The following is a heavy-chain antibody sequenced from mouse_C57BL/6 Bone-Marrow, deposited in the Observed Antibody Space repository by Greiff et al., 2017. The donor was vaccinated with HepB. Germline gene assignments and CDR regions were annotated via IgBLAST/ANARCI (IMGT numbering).Heavy chain of an antibody. V-gene: IGHV14-4*01. Sequence: VQLQQSGAELVRPGASVKLSCTASGFTIKDDYMHWVKQRPEQGLEWIGWIDPENGDTEYASKFQGKATITADTSSNTAYLQLSSLTSEDTAVYYCTGYYFDYWGQGTTLTVSS. CDR1: GFTIKDDY. J-gene: IGHJ2*01. CDR3: TGYYFDY. CDR2: IDPENGDT.